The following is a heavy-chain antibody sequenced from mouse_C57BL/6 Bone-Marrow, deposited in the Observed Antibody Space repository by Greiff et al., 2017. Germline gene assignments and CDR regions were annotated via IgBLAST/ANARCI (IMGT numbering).Heavy chain of an antibody. CDR1: GFTFSSYA. V-gene: IGHV5-4*01. CDR3: ARGRNPHFFDY. CDR2: ISDGGSYT. J-gene: IGHJ2*01. Sequence: EVQRVESGGGLVKPGGSLKLSCAASGFTFSSYAMSWVRQTPEKRLEWVATISDGGSYTYYPDNVKGRFTISRDNAKNNLYLQMSHLKSEDTAMYYCARGRNPHFFDYWGQGTTLTVSS.